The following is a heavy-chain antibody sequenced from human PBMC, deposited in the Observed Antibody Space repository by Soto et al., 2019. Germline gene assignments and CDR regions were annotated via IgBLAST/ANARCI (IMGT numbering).Heavy chain of an antibody. V-gene: IGHV4-59*08. CDR3: ARSSTGTCRKFYH. Sequence: SETLSLTCTVSGGSISTGYWSWIRQPPGKGLEWIGYIYYSGSTNYNPSLKSRVTISLHTSKNQFSLNLTSLTAADTAVYYCARSSTGTCRKFYHWGQGTLVTVSS. CDR2: IYYSGST. CDR1: GGSISTGY. D-gene: IGHD1-1*01. J-gene: IGHJ4*02.